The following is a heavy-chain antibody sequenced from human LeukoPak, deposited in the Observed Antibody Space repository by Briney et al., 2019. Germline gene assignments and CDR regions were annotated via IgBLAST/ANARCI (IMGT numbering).Heavy chain of an antibody. J-gene: IGHJ1*01. CDR2: VYYTGST. CDR1: SESISRSIYY. V-gene: IGHV4-39*01. CDR3: ARHVPRARWVHSEYFQL. Sequence: SETLSLTCTVSSESISRSIYYWGWIRQPPGKGLEWIGSVYYTGSTYYNPSLKRRVTMSADTSKNQFSLNLTSVTAADTAVYYCARHVPRARWVHSEYFQLWGQGTLVTVSS. D-gene: IGHD5-24*01.